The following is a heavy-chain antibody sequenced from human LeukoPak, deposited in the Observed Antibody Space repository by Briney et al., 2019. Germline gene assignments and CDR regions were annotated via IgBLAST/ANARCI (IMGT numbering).Heavy chain of an antibody. J-gene: IGHJ6*03. D-gene: IGHD5-18*01. Sequence: ASVKVSCKASGYTFTSYDINWVRQATGQGLEWMGWMNPNSGNTGYAQKFQGRVTITRNTSISTAYMELSSLRSEDTAVYYCARRYVDTAMARHYYYYYYMDVWGKGTTVTVSS. CDR3: ARRYVDTAMARHYYYYYYMDV. CDR2: MNPNSGNT. CDR1: GYTFTSYD. V-gene: IGHV1-8*03.